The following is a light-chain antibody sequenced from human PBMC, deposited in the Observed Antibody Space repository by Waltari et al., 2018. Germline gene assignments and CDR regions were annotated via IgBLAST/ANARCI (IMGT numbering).Light chain of an antibody. Sequence: QSALTQPASVSGSPAQSLTISCPGSRGDIGSYHFVPWYQQEPGRAPKLIVYDVSQRPSGVSNRFSGSKSGNTASLTISGLQAEDEADYYCSSYTTTSSWVFGGGTKLTVL. CDR1: RGDIGSYHF. J-gene: IGLJ3*02. CDR3: SSYTTTSSWV. CDR2: DVS. V-gene: IGLV2-14*01.